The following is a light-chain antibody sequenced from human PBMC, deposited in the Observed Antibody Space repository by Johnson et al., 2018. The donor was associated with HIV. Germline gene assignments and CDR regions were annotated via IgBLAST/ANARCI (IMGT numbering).Light chain of an antibody. J-gene: IGLJ1*01. Sequence: QSVLTQPPSVSAAPGQKVTISCSGSSSNIGNNYVYWYKQLPGTAPKLLIYDNNKRPSGIPDRFSGSKSGTSATLGISGLQTGDEADYYCGTWDSSLSAGRVFGTGTKVTVL. CDR3: GTWDSSLSAGRV. CDR2: DNN. CDR1: SSNIGNNY. V-gene: IGLV1-51*01.